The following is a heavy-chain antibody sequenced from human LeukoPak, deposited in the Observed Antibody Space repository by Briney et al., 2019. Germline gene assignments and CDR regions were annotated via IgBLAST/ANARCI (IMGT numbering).Heavy chain of an antibody. Sequence: VGSLRLSPAASVYTFSGNAMCWVRQGPGQGREWVSLITGSGGTRYYADSVRRQFTVSRDNAKNTLEWQMNSLRAADTAVYSGAKGDCGGTCLLIHNWGQGTLFSVSS. J-gene: IGHJ4*02. V-gene: IGHV3-23*01. CDR1: VYTFSGNA. CDR2: ITGSGGTR. CDR3: AKGDCGGTCLLIHN. D-gene: IGHD2-15*01.